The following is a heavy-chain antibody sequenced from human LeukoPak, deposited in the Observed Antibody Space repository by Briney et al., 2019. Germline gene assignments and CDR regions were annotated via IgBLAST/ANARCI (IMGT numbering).Heavy chain of an antibody. V-gene: IGHV4-4*07. J-gene: IGHJ4*02. CDR3: ASSVDTAMVGDY. D-gene: IGHD5-18*01. CDR2: IYTSGIS. Sequence: ASETLSLTCTVSGGSISSYYWNWIRQPAGKGLEWIGHIYTSGISNYNPALKSRVSMSVDTSKNQFSLKLRSVTAADTGVYYCASSVDTAMVGDYWGQGTLVTVSS. CDR1: GGSISSYY.